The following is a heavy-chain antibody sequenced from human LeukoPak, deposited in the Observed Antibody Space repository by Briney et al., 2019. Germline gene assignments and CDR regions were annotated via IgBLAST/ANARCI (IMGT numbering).Heavy chain of an antibody. V-gene: IGHV3-66*01. CDR3: ARDGGNPYCGGDCYGLY. D-gene: IGHD2-21*02. CDR2: IYSGGST. J-gene: IGHJ4*02. Sequence: GGSLRLSCAASGFTVSSNYMSWVRHAPGKGLEWVSVIYSGGSTYYADSVKGRFTISRDNSKNTLYLQINSLRAEDTAVYYCARDGGNPYCGGDCYGLYWGQGTLVTVSS. CDR1: GFTVSSNY.